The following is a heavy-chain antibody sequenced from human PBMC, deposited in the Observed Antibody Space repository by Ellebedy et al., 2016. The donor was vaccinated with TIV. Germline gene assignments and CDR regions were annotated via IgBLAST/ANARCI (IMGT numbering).Heavy chain of an antibody. J-gene: IGHJ4*02. CDR2: IWYDGSNK. CDR3: VRAPRGQYYFDY. CDR1: GFIFSNYG. V-gene: IGHV3-33*08. D-gene: IGHD5-12*01. Sequence: GGSLRLXXVASGFIFSNYGMHWVRQAPGKGLEWAAVIWYDGSNKYYADSVKGRFTISRDNSKNTLYLEMNSLRAEDTAVYYCVRAPRGQYYFDYWGQGTLVTVSS.